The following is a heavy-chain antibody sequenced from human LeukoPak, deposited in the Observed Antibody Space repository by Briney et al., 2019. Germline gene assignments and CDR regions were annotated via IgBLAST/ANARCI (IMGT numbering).Heavy chain of an antibody. V-gene: IGHV4-30-2*01. CDR3: ARGGGDHDY. Sequence: SETLSLTCAVSGGSISSGGYSWSWIRQPPGKGLEWIGYIYHSGSTYYNPSLKSRVTISVDTSKNQFSLKLSSVTAADTAVYYCARGGGDHDYWGQGTLVTVSS. J-gene: IGHJ4*02. CDR1: GGSISSGGYS. CDR2: IYHSGST. D-gene: IGHD4-17*01.